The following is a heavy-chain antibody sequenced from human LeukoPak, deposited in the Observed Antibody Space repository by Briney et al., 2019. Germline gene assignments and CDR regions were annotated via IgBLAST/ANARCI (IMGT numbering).Heavy chain of an antibody. D-gene: IGHD6-19*01. J-gene: IGHJ4*02. CDR3: GSQNSGWQYGPFDF. V-gene: IGHV4-38-2*02. CDR2: VSHSGST. Sequence: SETLSLTCTVSGYSISSGYSWGWIRQPPGKGLEWIGSVSHSGSTYYNPSLKSRVTISVDTSKNQFSLKLSSVTAADTAVYYCGSQNSGWQYGPFDFWGQGTLLTVSS. CDR1: GYSISSGYS.